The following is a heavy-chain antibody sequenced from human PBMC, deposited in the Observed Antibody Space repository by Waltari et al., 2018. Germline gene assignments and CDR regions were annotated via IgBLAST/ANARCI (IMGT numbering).Heavy chain of an antibody. CDR1: GGSFIGYY. Sequence: QVQLQQWGAGLLKPSETLSLTCAVYGGSFIGYYWSWIRQPPGKGLEWIGEINHSGSTNYNPSLKSRVTISVDTSKNQFSLKLSSVTAADTAVYYCARRVLRFLEWSPGSSWFDPWGQGTLVTVSS. CDR2: INHSGST. D-gene: IGHD3-3*01. J-gene: IGHJ5*02. CDR3: ARRVLRFLEWSPGSSWFDP. V-gene: IGHV4-34*01.